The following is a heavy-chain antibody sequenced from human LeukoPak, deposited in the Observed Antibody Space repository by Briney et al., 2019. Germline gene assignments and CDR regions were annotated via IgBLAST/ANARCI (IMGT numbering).Heavy chain of an antibody. D-gene: IGHD1-26*01. Sequence: PSETLSLTCTVSGGSISSYYWSWIRQPPGTGLEWIGYIYYSGSTNYNPSLKSRVTISVDTSKNQFSLKVSSVTAADTAVYYCARQARGSYPEFDHWGQGTLVTVSS. CDR3: ARQARGSYPEFDH. J-gene: IGHJ4*02. CDR2: IYYSGST. V-gene: IGHV4-59*01. CDR1: GGSISSYY.